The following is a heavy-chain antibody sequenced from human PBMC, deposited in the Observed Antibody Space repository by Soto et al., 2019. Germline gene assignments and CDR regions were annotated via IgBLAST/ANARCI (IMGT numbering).Heavy chain of an antibody. Sequence: PGESLKISCKGSGYSFTSYWISWVRQMPGKGLEWMGRIDLSDSYTNYSPSFQGHVTISADKSISTAYLQWSSLKASDTAMYYCARHGSVAAPLDFWGQGTLVTVSS. J-gene: IGHJ4*02. V-gene: IGHV5-10-1*01. CDR3: ARHGSVAAPLDF. CDR2: IDLSDSYT. D-gene: IGHD6-13*01. CDR1: GYSFTSYW.